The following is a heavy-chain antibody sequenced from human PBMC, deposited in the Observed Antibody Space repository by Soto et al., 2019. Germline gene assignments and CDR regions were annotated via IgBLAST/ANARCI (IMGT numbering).Heavy chain of an antibody. Sequence: GASVKVSCKASGYTFTSYAMHWVRQAPGQRLEWMGWINAGNGNTKYSQKFQGRVTITRDTSASTAYMELSSLRSEDTAVYYCARDAVVVPAAISGLYNWFDPWGQGTLVTV. V-gene: IGHV1-3*01. J-gene: IGHJ5*02. D-gene: IGHD2-2*01. CDR3: ARDAVVVPAAISGLYNWFDP. CDR2: INAGNGNT. CDR1: GYTFTSYA.